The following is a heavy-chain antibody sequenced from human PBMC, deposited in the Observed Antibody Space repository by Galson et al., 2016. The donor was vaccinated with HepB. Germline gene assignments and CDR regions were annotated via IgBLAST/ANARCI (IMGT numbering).Heavy chain of an antibody. CDR3: ARPHDLADYVFAY. J-gene: IGHJ4*02. CDR1: GYTFTNYW. D-gene: IGHD3-16*01. CDR2: IYPEDSDT. V-gene: IGHV5-51*01. Sequence: QSGAEVKKPGESLTVSCQGSGYTFTNYWIAWVRQMPGKGLEWMGIIYPEDSDTRYSPSFQGQVTISADTSINTAYLQWSSLKAADTAMYFGARPHDLADYVFAYWGQGTPVTVSS.